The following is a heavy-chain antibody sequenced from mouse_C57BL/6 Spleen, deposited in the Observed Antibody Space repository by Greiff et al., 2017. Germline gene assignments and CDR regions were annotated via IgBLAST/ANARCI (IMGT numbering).Heavy chain of an antibody. V-gene: IGHV1-15*01. J-gene: IGHJ4*01. CDR3: TSYEYYAMDY. Sequence: QVQLQQSGAELVRPGASVTLSCKASGYTFTDYEMHWVKQTPVHGLEWIGAIDPETGGTAYNQKFKGKAILTADKSSSTAYMELRSLTSEDAAVYYCTSYEYYAMDYWGQGTSVTVSS. D-gene: IGHD1-1*01. CDR1: GYTFTDYE. CDR2: IDPETGGT.